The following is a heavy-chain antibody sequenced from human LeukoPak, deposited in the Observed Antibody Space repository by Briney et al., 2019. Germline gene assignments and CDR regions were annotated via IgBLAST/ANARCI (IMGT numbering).Heavy chain of an antibody. V-gene: IGHV4-39*07. CDR2: IYYSGST. CDR3: ARDTTTATGYYYYYMDV. Sequence: TSETLSLTCTVSGGSISSSSYYWGWIRQPPGKGLEWIGSIYYSGSTYYNPSLKSRVTISVDTSKNQFSLKLSSVTAADTAVYYCARDTTTATGYYYYYMDVWGKGTTVTVSS. CDR1: GGSISSSSYY. J-gene: IGHJ6*03. D-gene: IGHD4-17*01.